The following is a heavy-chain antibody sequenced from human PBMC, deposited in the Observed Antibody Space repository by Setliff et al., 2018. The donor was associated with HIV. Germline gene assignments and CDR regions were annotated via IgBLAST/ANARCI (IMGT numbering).Heavy chain of an antibody. CDR3: ATITVAGTGAFDI. CDR1: GGTFSSDA. Sequence: ASVKVSCKASGGTFSSDAISWVRQAPGQGLEWMGWISGYNGNTKYAQNMQGRVTMTTDTPTTTAYMELRSLRSDDTAVYYCATITVAGTGAFDIWGQGTMVTVSS. D-gene: IGHD6-19*01. J-gene: IGHJ3*02. CDR2: ISGYNGNT. V-gene: IGHV1-18*01.